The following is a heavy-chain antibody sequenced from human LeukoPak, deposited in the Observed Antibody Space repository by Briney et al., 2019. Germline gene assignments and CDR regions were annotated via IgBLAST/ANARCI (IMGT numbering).Heavy chain of an antibody. CDR2: VHNSENS. CDR1: GGSISNYY. V-gene: IGHV4-4*08. D-gene: IGHD6-13*01. J-gene: IGHJ6*03. CDR3: AREDGAGSSSWYVPYYYYYYMDV. Sequence: SETLSLTCIVSGGSISNYYWSWIRQSPGKGLEWIGYVHNSENSNYSPSLKSQITFSLDTSQNRFSLKLSSVTAADTAVYYCAREDGAGSSSWYVPYYYYYYMDVWGKGTTVTVSS.